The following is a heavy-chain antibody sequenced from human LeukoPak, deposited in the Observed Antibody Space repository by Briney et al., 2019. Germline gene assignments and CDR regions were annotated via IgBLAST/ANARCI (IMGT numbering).Heavy chain of an antibody. D-gene: IGHD3-22*01. Sequence: SETLSLTCIVSGASISGHYWSWIRQPAGKEPEWIGRVHTSRGTNYNSSLKSRLTMSVDTSKNQFSLKLSSVTAADTAVYYCAREGGDSSAAFDIWGQGTMVTVSS. J-gene: IGHJ3*02. CDR1: GASISGHY. CDR3: AREGGDSSAAFDI. CDR2: VHTSRGT. V-gene: IGHV4-4*07.